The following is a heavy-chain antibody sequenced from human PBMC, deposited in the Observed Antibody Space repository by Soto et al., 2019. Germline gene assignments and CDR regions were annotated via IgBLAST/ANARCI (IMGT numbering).Heavy chain of an antibody. CDR2: FDPEDGET. D-gene: IGHD3-22*01. Sequence: QVQRVQSGAEVKKPGASVKVSCKVSGYTLTELSVHWVRQAPGRGLEWMGGFDPEDGETIYAQKFQGRVPMTEDTSTDTAYMELSSLTSEATAVYYCASEQIPDSSGYRENYWGQGTLVTVSS. CDR1: GYTLTELS. CDR3: ASEQIPDSSGYRENY. J-gene: IGHJ4*02. V-gene: IGHV1-24*01.